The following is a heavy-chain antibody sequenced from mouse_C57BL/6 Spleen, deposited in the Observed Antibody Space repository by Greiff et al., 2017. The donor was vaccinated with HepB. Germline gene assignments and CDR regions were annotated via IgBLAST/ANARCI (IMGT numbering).Heavy chain of an antibody. CDR3: ASRGHHAPPIDY. CDR1: GYTFTSYW. J-gene: IGHJ2*01. Sequence: QVQLQQPGTELVQPGASVELSCRASGYTFTSYWMHWVKQRPGQGLEWIGNINPSNGGTNYNEKFKSKATLTVDKSSSTAYMQLSSLTSEDSAVYYCASRGHHAPPIDYWCERTTSIDSS. D-gene: IGHD6-1*01. V-gene: IGHV1-53*01. CDR2: INPSNGGT.